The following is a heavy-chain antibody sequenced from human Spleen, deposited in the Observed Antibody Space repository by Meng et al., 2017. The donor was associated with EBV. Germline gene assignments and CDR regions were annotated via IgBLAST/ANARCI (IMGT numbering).Heavy chain of an antibody. CDR2: INPDGSST. Sequence: EVQLVESXXVLTQXGGYLRLSCAASGFTLSSYWMHWVRQAPRKGLIWVSRINPDGSSTTYADSVRGRFTISRDNARNTLYLQMNSLRAEDTAVYYCARVDFWSGYAYWGQGTLVTVSS. CDR1: GFTLSSYW. V-gene: IGHV3-74*03. D-gene: IGHD3-3*01. J-gene: IGHJ4*02. CDR3: ARVDFWSGYAY.